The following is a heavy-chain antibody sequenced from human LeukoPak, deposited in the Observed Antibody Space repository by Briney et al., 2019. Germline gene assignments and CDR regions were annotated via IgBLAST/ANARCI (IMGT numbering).Heavy chain of an antibody. CDR3: GRQGYTASYYFLDY. J-gene: IGHJ4*02. CDR1: SGSINSYY. CDR2: IYTTGAT. V-gene: IGHV4-4*07. D-gene: IGHD1-26*01. Sequence: SETLSLTCTVSSGSINSYYWGWVRQPPGKGLEWICRIYTTGATQYNPSLKSRVTMSVDTSTNQFSLNLRSMTAADTAVYYCGRQGYTASYYFLDYWSQGTLVAVS.